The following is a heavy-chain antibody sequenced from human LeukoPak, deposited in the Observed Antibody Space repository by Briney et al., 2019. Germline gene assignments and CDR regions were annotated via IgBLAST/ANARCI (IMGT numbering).Heavy chain of an antibody. CDR3: AKVAHYDILTGYFYFDY. J-gene: IGHJ4*02. CDR1: GFTFSSYA. Sequence: GGSLRLSCAASGFTFSSYAMSWVRQAPGKGLEWVSAISGSGGSTYYADSVKGRFTISRDNSKTTLYLKMNSLRAEDTAVYYCAKVAHYDILTGYFYFDYWGQGTLVTVSS. V-gene: IGHV3-23*01. CDR2: ISGSGGST. D-gene: IGHD3-9*01.